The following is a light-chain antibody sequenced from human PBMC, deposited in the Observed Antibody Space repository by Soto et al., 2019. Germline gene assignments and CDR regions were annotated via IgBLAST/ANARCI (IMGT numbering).Light chain of an antibody. Sequence: SVLTHPASVSGSTGQSITISCTGTSSDVGGYNYVSWYQQHPGKAPKLMIYDVSNRPSGVSNRFSGSKSGNTASLTISGLQAEDEADYYCSSYTSSSHYVFGTGTKVTVL. CDR2: DVS. CDR1: SSDVGGYNY. V-gene: IGLV2-14*01. CDR3: SSYTSSSHYV. J-gene: IGLJ1*01.